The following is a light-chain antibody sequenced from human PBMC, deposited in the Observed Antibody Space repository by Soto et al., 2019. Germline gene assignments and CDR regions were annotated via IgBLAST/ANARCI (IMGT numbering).Light chain of an antibody. CDR2: EVT. CDR3: SSYTSLSTVV. J-gene: IGLJ1*01. CDR1: SSDVGTYNY. Sequence: QSALTQPASVSGSPGQSITISCTGTSSDVGTYNYVSWYQLHPGEAPKLIIFEVTNRPSGVSNRFSGSKSGNTASLTISGLQSEDETDYYCSSYTSLSTVVFGTGTQLTVL. V-gene: IGLV2-14*01.